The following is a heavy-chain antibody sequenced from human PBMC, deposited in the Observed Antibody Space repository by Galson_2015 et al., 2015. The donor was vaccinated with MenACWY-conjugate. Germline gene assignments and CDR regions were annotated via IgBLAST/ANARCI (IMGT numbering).Heavy chain of an antibody. CDR2: IGSVTSTI. Sequence: SLRLSCAASGFTFSHYRMYWVRQAPGKGLERVSYIGSVTSTIYYRDSVKGRFTISRDNAKNSLYLQMNSLRAEDTAVYYCARDGSGWVIDFWGQGTLVTVSS. J-gene: IGHJ4*02. CDR1: GFTFSHYR. V-gene: IGHV3-48*04. CDR3: ARDGSGWVIDF. D-gene: IGHD6-19*01.